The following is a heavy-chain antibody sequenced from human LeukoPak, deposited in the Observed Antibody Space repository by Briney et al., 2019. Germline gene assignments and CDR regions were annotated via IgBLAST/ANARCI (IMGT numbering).Heavy chain of an antibody. J-gene: IGHJ4*02. Sequence: PGGSLRLSCAASAFTLSDYYMSWVRQAPGKGLEWVSYIGGSSSYTNYADSVEGRFTISRDNAKNSLFLQMNSLRVEDTAVYYCARVQLERLDYWGQGTLVTVSS. V-gene: IGHV3-11*05. CDR2: IGGSSSYT. CDR1: AFTLSDYY. CDR3: ARVQLERLDY. D-gene: IGHD1-1*01.